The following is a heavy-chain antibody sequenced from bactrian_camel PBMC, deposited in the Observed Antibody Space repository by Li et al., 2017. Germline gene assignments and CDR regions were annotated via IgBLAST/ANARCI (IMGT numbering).Heavy chain of an antibody. J-gene: IGHJ6*01. CDR3: AADSDPCGYNDYRPGSDFGY. V-gene: IGHV3S63*01. CDR1: GFTFDDSD. Sequence: QVQLVESGGGSVQAGGSLRLSCQASGFTFDDSDVHWYRQAPGNECELVSTITTYGTTSYSDSVQGRFTISQNDAKDTVYLQMSNLKSDDTAIYYCAADSDPCGYNDYRPGSDFGYWGQGTQVTVS. D-gene: IGHD4*01. CDR2: TITTYGTT.